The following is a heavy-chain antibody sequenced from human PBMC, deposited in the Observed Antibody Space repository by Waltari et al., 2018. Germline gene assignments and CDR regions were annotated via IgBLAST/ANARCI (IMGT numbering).Heavy chain of an antibody. Sequence: QLQLQESGPGLVKPSETLSLPCTVSGGSISSSSYYWGWIRQPPGKGLEWIGSIYYSGRTEYNPSRKSRVTISVDTSQNQFSLKLSSVTAADTAVYYCARALYNWNYFDYWGQGTLVTVSS. CDR1: GGSISSSSYY. D-gene: IGHD1-20*01. V-gene: IGHV4-39*07. CDR3: ARALYNWNYFDY. CDR2: IYYSGRT. J-gene: IGHJ4*02.